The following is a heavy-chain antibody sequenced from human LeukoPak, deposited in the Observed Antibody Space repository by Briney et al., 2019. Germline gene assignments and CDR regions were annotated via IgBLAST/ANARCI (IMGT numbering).Heavy chain of an antibody. CDR3: VDRRIVGDRCVY. CDR2: ISGSGNTI. Sequence: GGSLRLSCAASGFAFSSYDMNWVRQAPGKGLEWVSAISGSGNTIYYADSVKGRFTISRDNSRNSLYLQMNSLRAGDTAIYYCVDRRIVGDRCVYWGGGTLVIISS. J-gene: IGHJ4*02. D-gene: IGHD1-26*01. CDR1: GFAFSSYD. V-gene: IGHV3-48*03.